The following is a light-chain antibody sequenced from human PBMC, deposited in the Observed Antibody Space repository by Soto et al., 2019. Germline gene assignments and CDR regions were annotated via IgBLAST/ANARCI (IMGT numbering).Light chain of an antibody. V-gene: IGKV1-5*03. CDR1: QTVSSW. CDR3: QQYADSSWT. CDR2: GVS. J-gene: IGKJ1*01. Sequence: DIQMTQSPSTLSASVGDRVTITCRASQTVSSWLAWFQQKPGKAPNLLIYGVSSVESGVPSRFSGSGSGPEFTLTISNLQPDDFATYYCQQYADSSWTFGQGTKVE.